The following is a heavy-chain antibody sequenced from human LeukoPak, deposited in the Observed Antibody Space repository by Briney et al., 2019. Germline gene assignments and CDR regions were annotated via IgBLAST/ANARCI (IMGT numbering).Heavy chain of an antibody. CDR2: ISGSGGST. Sequence: GGSLRLSCAASGFTFSSYAMSWVRQAPGKGLEWVSAISGSGGSTYYADSVKGRFTISRDSSKNTLYLQMNSLRVEDTAVYSCAKTGTGYLRNWFGPWGQGTLVTVSS. CDR3: AKTGTGYLRNWFGP. V-gene: IGHV3-23*01. CDR1: GFTFSSYA. D-gene: IGHD3/OR15-3a*01. J-gene: IGHJ5*02.